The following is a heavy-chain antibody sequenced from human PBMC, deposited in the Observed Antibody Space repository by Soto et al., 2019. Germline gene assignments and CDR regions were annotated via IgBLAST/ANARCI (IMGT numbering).Heavy chain of an antibody. CDR3: ERSGEVAGKEEDSFVY. CDR2: IIPIFGTA. Sequence: QVQLVQSGAEVKKPGTSVKVSCKAYGGTFSSYAISWVRQAPRQGLEWMGWIIPIFGTANYAKKFQGRVTITSDESTSTAYMELSSLRFEDTAVYYCERSGEVAGKEEDSFVYLGEGTLVTVSS. J-gene: IGHJ4*02. CDR1: GGTFSSYA. D-gene: IGHD6-19*01. V-gene: IGHV1-69*01.